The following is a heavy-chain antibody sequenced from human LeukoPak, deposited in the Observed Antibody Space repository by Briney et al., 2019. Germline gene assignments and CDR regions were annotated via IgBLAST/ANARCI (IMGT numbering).Heavy chain of an antibody. CDR2: INPNSGGT. Sequence: ASVKVSCKASGYTFTGYYMHWVRQAPGQGLEWMGWINPNSGGTNYAQKFQGRVTMTRDTSISTGYMELSRLRSDDTAVYYCATRVVAGIPYYFDHWGQGTLVTVSS. D-gene: IGHD6-19*01. J-gene: IGHJ4*02. V-gene: IGHV1-2*02. CDR1: GYTFTGYY. CDR3: ATRVVAGIPYYFDH.